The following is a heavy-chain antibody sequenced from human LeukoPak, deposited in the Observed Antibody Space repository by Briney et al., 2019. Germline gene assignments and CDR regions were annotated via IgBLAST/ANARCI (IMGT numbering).Heavy chain of an antibody. Sequence: PGGSLRLSRAASGFTFSSYWMSWVRQAPGKGLEWVANIKQDGSGKYYVDSVKGRFTISRDNAKNSLYLQMNSLRAEDTAVYYCARTGSGSYYVRDYWGQGTLVTVSS. V-gene: IGHV3-7*03. CDR3: ARTGSGSYYVRDY. CDR1: GFTFSSYW. D-gene: IGHD3-10*01. J-gene: IGHJ4*02. CDR2: IKQDGSGK.